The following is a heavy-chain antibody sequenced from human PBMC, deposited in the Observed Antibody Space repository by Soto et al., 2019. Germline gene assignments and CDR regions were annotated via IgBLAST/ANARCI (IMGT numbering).Heavy chain of an antibody. Sequence: GGSLRLSCAASGFTFSSYAMSWVRQAPGKGLEWVSAISGSGGSTYYADSVKGRFTISRDNSKNTLYLQMNSLRAEDTAVYYCAKDGYADYDFWSGPSMDVWGQGTTVTVSS. D-gene: IGHD3-3*01. CDR2: ISGSGGST. CDR1: GFTFSSYA. J-gene: IGHJ6*02. V-gene: IGHV3-23*01. CDR3: AKDGYADYDFWSGPSMDV.